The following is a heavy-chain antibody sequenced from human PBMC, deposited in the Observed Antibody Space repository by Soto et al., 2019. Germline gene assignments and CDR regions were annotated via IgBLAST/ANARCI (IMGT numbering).Heavy chain of an antibody. J-gene: IGHJ5*02. D-gene: IGHD4-17*01. CDR3: ARGIKNGAYSSWFDP. Sequence: QVQLVQSGAEVKKPGASVKVSCKASGYTFTSYDINWVRQATGQGLEYLGWMNPNSGNTAYVQKFQGRVTMTWDTSITTAYMELSSLRSEDTAVYFWARGIKNGAYSSWFDPWGQGTLVTVSS. CDR1: GYTFTSYD. V-gene: IGHV1-8*01. CDR2: MNPNSGNT.